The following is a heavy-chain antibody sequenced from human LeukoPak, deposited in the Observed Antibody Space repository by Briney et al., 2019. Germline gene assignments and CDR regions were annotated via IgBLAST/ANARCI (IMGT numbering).Heavy chain of an antibody. CDR1: GFTLTSYW. J-gene: IGHJ4*02. V-gene: IGHV3-74*01. CDR2: VSPDGGRT. CDR3: ARVLSYFGSGSYPAY. Sequence: PGGSLRLSCAASGFTLTSYWMHWVRQVPGKGLVWIAHVSPDGGRTDYADSVKGRFTVSRDNTNHILYLQMNRLTADDTAVYYCARVLSYFGSGSYPAYWGQGTLVTVSS. D-gene: IGHD3-10*01.